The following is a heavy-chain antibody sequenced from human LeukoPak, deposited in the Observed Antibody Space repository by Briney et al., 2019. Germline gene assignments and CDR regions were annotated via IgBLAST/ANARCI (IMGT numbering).Heavy chain of an antibody. D-gene: IGHD4-23*01. CDR2: ISSSSSTI. Sequence: GGSLRLSCAASGFTFSSYEMNWVRQAPGKGLEWVSYISSSSSTIYYADSVKGRFTISRDNSKNTLYLQMNSLRAEDTAVYYCAKSPQVVTRLFDYWGQGTLVTVSS. CDR1: GFTFSSYE. J-gene: IGHJ4*02. V-gene: IGHV3-48*01. CDR3: AKSPQVVTRLFDY.